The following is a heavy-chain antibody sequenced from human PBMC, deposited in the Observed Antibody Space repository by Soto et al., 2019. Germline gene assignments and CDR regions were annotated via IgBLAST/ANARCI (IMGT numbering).Heavy chain of an antibody. V-gene: IGHV4-59*01. CDR2: IYYSGST. CDR3: ARDRYYDKGGLDYYYGMDV. CDR1: GGSISSYY. D-gene: IGHD3-22*01. J-gene: IGHJ6*02. Sequence: QVQLQESGPGLVKPSETLSLTCTVSGGSISSYYWSWIRQPPGKGLEWIGYIYYSGSTNYNPSLKSRVTISVDTSKNQFSLKLSSVTAADTAVYYCARDRYYDKGGLDYYYGMDVWGQGTTVTVSS.